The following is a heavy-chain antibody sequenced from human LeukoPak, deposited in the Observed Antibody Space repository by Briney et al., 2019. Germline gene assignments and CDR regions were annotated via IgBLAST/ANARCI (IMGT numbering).Heavy chain of an antibody. D-gene: IGHD5-12*01. V-gene: IGHV2-5*02. CDR1: GFSLTTSGVG. J-gene: IGHJ4*02. CDR3: VHGRYGGNLAY. Sequence: SGPTLVQPTQTLTLTCTFSGFSLTTSGVGVGWIRQPPGKALEWLAFIYWDDDKRYRPSLKSRLTFSKDTSKNQVVLTMTDMDLVDTATYYCVHGRYGGNLAYWGQGTRVTVSS. CDR2: IYWDDDK.